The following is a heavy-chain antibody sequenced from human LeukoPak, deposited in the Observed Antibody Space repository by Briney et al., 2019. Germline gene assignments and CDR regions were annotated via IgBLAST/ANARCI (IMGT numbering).Heavy chain of an antibody. J-gene: IGHJ5*02. CDR1: GGTFSSYA. CDR2: IIPIFGTA. V-gene: IGHV1-69*06. CDR3: ARDMAAAGSFVWWFDP. D-gene: IGHD6-13*01. Sequence: ASVKVSCKASGGTFSSYAISWVRQAPGQGLEWMGGIIPIFGTANYAQKFQGRVTITADKSTSTAYMELSSLRSEDTAVYYCARDMAAAGSFVWWFDPWGQGTLVTVSS.